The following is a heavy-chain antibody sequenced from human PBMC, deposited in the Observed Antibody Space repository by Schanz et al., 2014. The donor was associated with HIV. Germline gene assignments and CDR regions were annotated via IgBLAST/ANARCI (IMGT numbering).Heavy chain of an antibody. CDR1: GFIFSDHF. J-gene: IGHJ4*02. D-gene: IGHD2-2*02. CDR3: AKDPGILPRTYFDS. CDR2: ISGNGDSA. V-gene: IGHV3-23*04. Sequence: VQLVESGGGVAQPGRSLRLSCAASGFIFSDHFMGWVRQAPGKGLEWVSSISGNGDSAYYADSVRGRFTISRDNSLHMLYLEMKSLRAEDTAVYYCAKDPGILPRTYFDSWGQGTPVTVSS.